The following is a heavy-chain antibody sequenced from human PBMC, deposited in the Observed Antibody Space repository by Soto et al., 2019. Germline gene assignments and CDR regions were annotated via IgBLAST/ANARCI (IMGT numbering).Heavy chain of an antibody. D-gene: IGHD6-19*01. CDR3: ARELGITVPETGWFDP. CDR1: GGSISSYY. V-gene: IGHV4-59*01. Sequence: SETLSLTCTVSGGSISSYYWSWIRQPPGKGLEWIGYIYYSGNTRYNPSLKSRVTISVDTPKNQFSLKLSSVTAADTAVYYCARELGITVPETGWFDPWGQGTLVTVSS. CDR2: IYYSGNT. J-gene: IGHJ5*02.